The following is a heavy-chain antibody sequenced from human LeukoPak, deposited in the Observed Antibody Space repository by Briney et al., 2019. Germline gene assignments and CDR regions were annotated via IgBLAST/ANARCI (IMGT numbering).Heavy chain of an antibody. V-gene: IGHV3-7*01. CDR2: IKQDGSEK. CDR1: GFTFSSYW. D-gene: IGHD3-16*01. Sequence: GGSLRLSCAASGFTFSSYWMSWVRQAPGKGLEWVANIKQDGSEKYYVDSVKGRFTISRDNAKNPLFLQMNSLRVEDTAVYYCAREAFGGATNYWGQGTLVTVSS. CDR3: AREAFGGATNY. J-gene: IGHJ4*02.